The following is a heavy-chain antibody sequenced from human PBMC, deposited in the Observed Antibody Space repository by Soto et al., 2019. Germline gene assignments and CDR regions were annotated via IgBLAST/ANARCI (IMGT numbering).Heavy chain of an antibody. V-gene: IGHV1-24*01. D-gene: IGHD6-13*01. CDR3: ATTTSATAWAFDY. J-gene: IGHJ4*02. CDR2: FDPEDGEK. CDR1: GYTLTELS. Sequence: ASVKVSCKVSGYTLTELSMHWVRQAPGKGVEWMGGFDPEDGEKIYAHKFRGSVTMTGDTATDTAYMELSRLRSEDTAVYYCATTTSATAWAFDYWGQGTLVTVSS.